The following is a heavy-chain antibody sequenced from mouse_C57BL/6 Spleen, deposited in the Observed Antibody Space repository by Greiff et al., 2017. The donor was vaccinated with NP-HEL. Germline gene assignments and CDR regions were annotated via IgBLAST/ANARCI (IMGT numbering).Heavy chain of an antibody. D-gene: IGHD1-1*01. Sequence: DVKLQESGGGLVKPGGSLKLSCAASGFTFSDYGMHWVRQAPEKGLEWVAYISSGSSTIYYADTVKGRFTISRDNAKNTLFLQMTSLRSEDTAMYDCARGDGSSSAWLAYWGQGTLVTVSA. CDR3: ARGDGSSSAWLAY. V-gene: IGHV5-17*01. J-gene: IGHJ3*01. CDR1: GFTFSDYG. CDR2: ISSGSSTI.